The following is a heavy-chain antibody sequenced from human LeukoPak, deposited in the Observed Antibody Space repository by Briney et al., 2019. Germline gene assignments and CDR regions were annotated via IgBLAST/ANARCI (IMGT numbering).Heavy chain of an antibody. J-gene: IGHJ5*02. CDR2: IYYSGST. CDR3: ARHSADYGDFSNWFDP. CDR1: GGSISGSSYY. Sequence: PSETLSLTCTVSGGSISGSSYYWGWIRQPPGKGLEWIGSIYYSGSTYYNPSLKSRVTISVDTSKNQFSLKLSSVTAADTAVYYCARHSADYGDFSNWFDPWGQGTLVTVSS. V-gene: IGHV4-39*01. D-gene: IGHD4-17*01.